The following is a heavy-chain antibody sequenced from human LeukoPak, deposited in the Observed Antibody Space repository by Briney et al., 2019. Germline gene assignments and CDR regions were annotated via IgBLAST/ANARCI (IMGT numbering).Heavy chain of an antibody. V-gene: IGHV4-39*01. J-gene: IGHJ6*02. CDR2: IYYTGST. Sequence: SETLSLTCSVSGGSISSSSYYWGWIRQPPGKGLEWIGSIYYTGSTYYNPSLKSRVTISIDTSKSQFSLNLSSVTAADTAVYYCARYIAAAASYGMDVWGQGTTVTVSS. CDR1: GGSISSSSYY. CDR3: ARYIAAAASYGMDV. D-gene: IGHD6-13*01.